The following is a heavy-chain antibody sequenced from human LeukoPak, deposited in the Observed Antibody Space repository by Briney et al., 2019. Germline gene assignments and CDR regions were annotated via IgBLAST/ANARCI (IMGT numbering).Heavy chain of an antibody. Sequence: GESLKISCKTSGYKFTSYWIGWVRQVPGKGLEWMGIIHPGDSDARYSPSFHGQVTISADTSINTAYLQWISLKASDTAMYYCARQRMADYWGQGTLVTVSS. D-gene: IGHD5-24*01. J-gene: IGHJ4*02. CDR3: ARQRMADY. CDR2: IHPGDSDA. CDR1: GYKFTSYW. V-gene: IGHV5-51*01.